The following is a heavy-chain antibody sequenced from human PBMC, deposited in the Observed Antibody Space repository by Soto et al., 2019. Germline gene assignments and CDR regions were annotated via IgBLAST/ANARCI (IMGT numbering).Heavy chain of an antibody. Sequence: QVQLQESGPGLVKPSETLSLTCTVSGGSISTYYWSWIRQPPGKEVEWIGYIYHSGNTNYNPSLKSRGTISIDTSTNQFSLRLSSVTAADTAVYYCARDFGYCSTTSCGHYYYMDVWGKGTTVTVSS. D-gene: IGHD2-2*01. CDR1: GGSISTYY. J-gene: IGHJ6*03. CDR2: IYHSGNT. V-gene: IGHV4-59*01. CDR3: ARDFGYCSTTSCGHYYYMDV.